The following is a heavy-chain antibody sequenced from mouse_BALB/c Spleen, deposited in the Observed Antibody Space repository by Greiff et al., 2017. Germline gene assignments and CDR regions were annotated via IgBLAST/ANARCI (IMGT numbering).Heavy chain of an antibody. CDR2: ISSGGST. Sequence: DVHLVESGGGLVKPGGSLKLSCAASGFTFSSYAMSWVRQTPEKRLEWVASISSGGSTYYPDSVKGRFTISRDNARNILYLQMSSLRSEDTAMYYCARGHYGNYFFAYWGQGTLVTVSA. D-gene: IGHD2-1*01. CDR1: GFTFSSYA. V-gene: IGHV5-6-5*01. J-gene: IGHJ3*01. CDR3: ARGHYGNYFFAY.